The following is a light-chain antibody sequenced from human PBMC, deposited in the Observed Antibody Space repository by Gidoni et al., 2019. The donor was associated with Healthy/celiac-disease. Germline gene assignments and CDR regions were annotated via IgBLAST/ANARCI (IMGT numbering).Light chain of an antibody. V-gene: IGLV6-57*02. CDR2: EDN. J-gene: IGLJ3*02. CDR3: QSYDSSNWV. CDR1: SGSIASNY. Sequence: NFMLTQPHSVSESPGKTVTISCTGSSGSIASNYVQWYQQRPGSAPTTVIYEDNQRPSGVPDRFSGSIDSSSNSASLTISGLKTEDEAVYYCQSYDSSNWVFGGGTKLT.